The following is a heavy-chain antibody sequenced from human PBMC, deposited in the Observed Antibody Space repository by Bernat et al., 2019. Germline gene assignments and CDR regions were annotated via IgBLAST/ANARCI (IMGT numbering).Heavy chain of an antibody. Sequence: EVQLLESGGGLVQPGGSLRLSCAASGFTFSSYAMSWVRQAPGKGLEWVSAISGSGGSTYYADSVKGRFTISRDNSKNTLYLQMNSLRAEDTAVYYCAKDCMGCSSTSCYMTDAFDIWGQGTMVTVSS. V-gene: IGHV3-23*01. D-gene: IGHD2-2*02. CDR3: AKDCMGCSSTSCYMTDAFDI. CDR1: GFTFSSYA. J-gene: IGHJ3*02. CDR2: ISGSGGST.